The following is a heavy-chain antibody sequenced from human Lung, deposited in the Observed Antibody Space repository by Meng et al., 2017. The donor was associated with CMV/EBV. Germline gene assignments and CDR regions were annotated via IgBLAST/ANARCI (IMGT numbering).Heavy chain of an antibody. J-gene: IGHJ4*02. CDR3: ARVYCRRGSCSFDY. D-gene: IGHD2-15*01. Sequence: GESXKISCAASGFTFSSYSVNWVRQAPGKGLEWVSSISSNSKYIFYADSVKGRFTISRDNAKNALHLQMNSQRDEDTALYYCARVYCRRGSCSFDYWDQGTXVTVSS. CDR2: ISSNSKYI. CDR1: GFTFSSYS. V-gene: IGHV3-21*01.